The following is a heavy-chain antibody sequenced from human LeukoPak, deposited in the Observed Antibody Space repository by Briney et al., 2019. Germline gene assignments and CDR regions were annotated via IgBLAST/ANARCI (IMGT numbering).Heavy chain of an antibody. CDR3: AKDSALELLSLNAFDI. CDR1: GFTFSSYA. J-gene: IGHJ3*02. D-gene: IGHD1-7*01. CDR2: ISGSGGST. V-gene: IGHV3-23*01. Sequence: GGSLRLSCAASGFTFSSYAMSWVRQAPGKGLEWVSAISGSGGSTYYADSVKGRFTISRDNSKNTLYLQMNSLRAEDTAVYYCAKDSALELLSLNAFDIWGQGTMVTVSS.